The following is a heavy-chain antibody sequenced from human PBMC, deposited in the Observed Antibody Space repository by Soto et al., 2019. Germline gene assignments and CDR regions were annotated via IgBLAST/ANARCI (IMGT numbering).Heavy chain of an antibody. J-gene: IGHJ5*01. CDR3: VRDQKYFRVNGNWFDS. D-gene: IGHD2-2*01. CDR2: VSGNNGAS. Sequence: QVQLMQSGTEVKKPGASVTVSCKASSYTSADFGISWVRQAPGQGLEWMGWVSGNNGASNPAPKVQGRITMTLDTSTGVSYMALRSLRSDDTAIYYCVRDQKYFRVNGNWFDSWGQGTLVSVSS. CDR1: SYTSADFG. V-gene: IGHV1-18*04.